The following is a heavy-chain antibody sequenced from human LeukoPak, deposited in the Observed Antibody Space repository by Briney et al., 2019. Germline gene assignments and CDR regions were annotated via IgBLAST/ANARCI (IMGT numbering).Heavy chain of an antibody. V-gene: IGHV3-21*06. CDR2: ISSGSDYI. Sequence: PGGSLRLSRAASGFTFSSYSMNWVRQTPGKGLEWVSSISSGSDYIYIADSVRGRFSVSRDNAKNSLYLQMDSLRAEDTAVYYCARDRPEGRAVAAAFDYWGQGTLVTVSS. D-gene: IGHD6-19*01. CDR3: ARDRPEGRAVAAAFDY. CDR1: GFTFSSYS. J-gene: IGHJ4*02.